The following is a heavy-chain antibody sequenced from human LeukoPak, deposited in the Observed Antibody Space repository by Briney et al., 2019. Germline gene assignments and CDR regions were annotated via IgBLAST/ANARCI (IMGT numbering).Heavy chain of an antibody. CDR3: ARESGIAAALDL. J-gene: IGHJ5*02. CDR1: GFTYSSYW. D-gene: IGHD6-13*01. Sequence: GGSLRLSCAASGFTYSSYWMSWVRQAPGKGLEWVANIKQDGSEKYYVDSVKGRFTISRDNAKNTLYLQMNSLRAEDTAVYYCARESGIAAALDLWGQGTLVTVSS. V-gene: IGHV3-7*01. CDR2: IKQDGSEK.